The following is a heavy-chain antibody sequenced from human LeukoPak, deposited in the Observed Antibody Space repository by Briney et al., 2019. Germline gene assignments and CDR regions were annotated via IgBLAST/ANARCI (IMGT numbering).Heavy chain of an antibody. Sequence: GGSLRLSCAASGFTFSSYSMNWVRQAPGKGLEWVSYISSSSSTIYYADSVKGRFTISRDNAKNSLYLQMNSLRAEDTAVYYCARDSPSPVIDYWGQGTLVTVSS. CDR2: ISSSSSTI. V-gene: IGHV3-48*04. J-gene: IGHJ4*02. CDR3: ARDSPSPVIDY. CDR1: GFTFSSYS. D-gene: IGHD3-10*01.